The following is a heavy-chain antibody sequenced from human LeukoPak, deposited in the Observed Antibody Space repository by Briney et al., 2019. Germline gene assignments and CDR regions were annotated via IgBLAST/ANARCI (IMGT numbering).Heavy chain of an antibody. CDR1: GGSISSGSYY. D-gene: IGHD2-2*01. V-gene: IGHV4-61*02. CDR3: ARVGVDIVVVPAATYYYYYYMDV. CDR2: IYTSGST. Sequence: SETLSLTCPVSGGSISSGSYYWSWIRQPAGKGLEWIGRIYTSGSTNYNPSLKSRVTISVDTSKNQFSLKLSSVTAADTAVYYCARVGVDIVVVPAATYYYYYYMDVWGKGTTVTVSS. J-gene: IGHJ6*03.